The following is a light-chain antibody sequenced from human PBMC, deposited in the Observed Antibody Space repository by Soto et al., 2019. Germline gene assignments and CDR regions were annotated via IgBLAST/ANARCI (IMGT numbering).Light chain of an antibody. CDR3: QQYGSSPRIS. V-gene: IGKV3-20*01. Sequence: EIVLTQSPGTLSLSPGERATLSCRASRSVTSNYLAWYQQKPGQDPRLLIYGASNRATGIPDRFSGSGSGADFTLTLSRLEPEDFSVYYCQQYGSSPRISFGPGTKVDIK. CDR2: GAS. J-gene: IGKJ3*01. CDR1: RSVTSNY.